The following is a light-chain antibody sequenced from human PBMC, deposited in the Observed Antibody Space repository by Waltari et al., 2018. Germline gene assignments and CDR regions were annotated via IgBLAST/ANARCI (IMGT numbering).Light chain of an antibody. CDR1: QDISRF. CDR2: AAT. CDR3: QQYKSFPRS. Sequence: DIQMTQSPSSLSASVGDRVTITCRASQDISRFLAWFQQKPGNAPKSLIYAATRLQGGVPSKFSGSGSGTEFTLTISSLQPEDFATYYCQQYKSFPRSFGGGTRVELK. J-gene: IGKJ4*01. V-gene: IGKV1-16*02.